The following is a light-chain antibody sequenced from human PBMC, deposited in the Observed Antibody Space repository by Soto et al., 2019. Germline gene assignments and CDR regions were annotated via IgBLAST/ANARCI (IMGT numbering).Light chain of an antibody. CDR3: QHWS. Sequence: EIQMTQSRSTLSASVGDRVTITCRASQTINRWLAWYQQKPGEVPKLLIYKASVLESGVPSRFSGSGSGTEFTLTISRLQPEDVATYYCQHWSFGQGTKVDIK. V-gene: IGKV1-5*03. CDR2: KAS. J-gene: IGKJ1*01. CDR1: QTINRW.